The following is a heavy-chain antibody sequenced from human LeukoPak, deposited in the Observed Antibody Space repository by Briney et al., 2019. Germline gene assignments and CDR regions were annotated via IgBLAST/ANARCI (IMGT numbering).Heavy chain of an antibody. V-gene: IGHV1-8*01. J-gene: IGHJ3*02. Sequence: ASVKVSCKASGYTFTSYDINWVRQATGQGLEWMGWMNPNSGNTDYAQKLQGRVTMTTNTSTSTAYMDLRSLRSDDTAVYYCARNRWEPYHNDAFDIWGQGTMVTVSS. CDR1: GYTFTSYD. D-gene: IGHD1-26*01. CDR2: MNPNSGNT. CDR3: ARNRWEPYHNDAFDI.